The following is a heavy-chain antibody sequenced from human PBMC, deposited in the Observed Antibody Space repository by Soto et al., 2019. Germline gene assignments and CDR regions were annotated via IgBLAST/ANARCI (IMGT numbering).Heavy chain of an antibody. J-gene: IGHJ6*02. V-gene: IGHV1-69*13. D-gene: IGHD4-17*01. CDR1: GGTFSSYA. CDR2: IIPIFGTA. CDR3: ARASPLGPVTTTLYGMDV. Sequence: SVKVSCKXSGGTFSSYAISWVRQAPGQGLEWMGGIIPIFGTANYAQKFQGRVTITADESTSTAYMELSSLRSEDTAVYYCARASPLGPVTTTLYGMDVWGQGTTVTVSS.